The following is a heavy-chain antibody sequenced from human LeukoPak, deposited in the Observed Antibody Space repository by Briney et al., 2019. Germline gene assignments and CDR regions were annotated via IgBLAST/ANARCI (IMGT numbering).Heavy chain of an antibody. V-gene: IGHV4-34*01. CDR2: INHSGST. J-gene: IGHJ2*01. Sequence: SETLSLTCAVYGGSFSGYYWSWIRQPPGKGLEWIGEINHSGSTNYNPSLKSRVTISVATSKNQFSLKLSSVTAADTAVYYCARQAKQWLVPSPPWYFDLWGRGTLVTVSS. CDR3: ARQAKQWLVPSPPWYFDL. CDR1: GGSFSGYY. D-gene: IGHD6-19*01.